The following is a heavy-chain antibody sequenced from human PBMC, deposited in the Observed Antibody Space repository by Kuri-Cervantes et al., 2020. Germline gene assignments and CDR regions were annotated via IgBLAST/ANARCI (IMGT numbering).Heavy chain of an antibody. CDR2: ISWNSGSI. Sequence: SLKISCAASGFTFSSYAMHWVRQAPGKGLEWVSGISWNSGSIGYADSVKGRFTISRDNAKNSLYLQMNSLRAEDTAVYYCANNKGYSSGWGQGTLVTVSS. CDR1: GFTFSSYA. D-gene: IGHD6-19*01. V-gene: IGHV3-9*01. J-gene: IGHJ4*02. CDR3: ANNKGYSSG.